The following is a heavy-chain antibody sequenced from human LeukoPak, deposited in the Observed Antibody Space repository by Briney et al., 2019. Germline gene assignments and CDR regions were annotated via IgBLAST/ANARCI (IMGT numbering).Heavy chain of an antibody. CDR3: IKVCRSSSFDY. V-gene: IGHV3-11*01. CDR2: ISSSGSTI. D-gene: IGHD2-8*01. J-gene: IGHJ4*02. CDR1: GFTFSDYY. Sequence: PGGSLRLSCAASGFTFSDYYMSWIRQAPGKGLEWVSYISSSGSTIYYADSVKGRFTISRDNAKNSLYLQMNSLKTEDTAVYYCIKVCRSSSFDYWGQGTLVTVSS.